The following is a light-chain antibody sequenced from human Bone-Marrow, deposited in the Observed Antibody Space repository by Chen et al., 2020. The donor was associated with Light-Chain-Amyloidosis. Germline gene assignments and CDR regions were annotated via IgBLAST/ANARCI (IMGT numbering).Light chain of an antibody. CDR3: QVWDRNSDRPV. V-gene: IGLV3-21*02. CDR2: DES. CDR1: NIGSTR. Sequence: SYVLTQPYSVSVAPGQTATIACGGNNIGSTRVHWYQQTQGQAPLLVVYDESDRPSGIPERLSGSNSGNTATLTISRVEAGDEADYYCQVWDRNSDRPVFGGGTKLTVL. J-gene: IGLJ3*02.